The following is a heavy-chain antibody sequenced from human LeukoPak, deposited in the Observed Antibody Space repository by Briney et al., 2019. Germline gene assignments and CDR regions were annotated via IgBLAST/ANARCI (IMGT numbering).Heavy chain of an antibody. CDR1: GGSISSGSYY. V-gene: IGHV4-61*02. CDR2: IYTSGST. J-gene: IGHJ4*02. D-gene: IGHD5-24*01. CDR3: ARRRYARWLQFPFDY. Sequence: TSETLSLTCTVSGGSISSGSYYWSWIRQPAGKGLEWIGRIYTSGSTNYNPSLKSRVTISVDTSKNQFSLKLSSVTAADTAVYYCARRRYARWLQFPFDYWGQGTLVTVSS.